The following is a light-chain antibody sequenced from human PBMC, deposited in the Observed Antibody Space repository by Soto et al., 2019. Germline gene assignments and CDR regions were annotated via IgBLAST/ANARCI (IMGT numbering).Light chain of an antibody. CDR2: GNS. Sequence: VLTQPPSVSGAPGQRVTISCTGSSSNIGAGYDVHWYQQLPGTAPKLLIYGNSNRPSGVPDRFSGSKSGTSASLAITGLQAEDEADYYCQSYDSSLSARYVFGTGTKVTVL. J-gene: IGLJ1*01. CDR1: SSNIGAGYD. CDR3: QSYDSSLSARYV. V-gene: IGLV1-40*01.